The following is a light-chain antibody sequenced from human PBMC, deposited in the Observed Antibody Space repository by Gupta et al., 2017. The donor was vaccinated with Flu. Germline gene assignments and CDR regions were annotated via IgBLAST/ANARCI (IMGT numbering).Light chain of an antibody. CDR2: NNN. CDR3: AAWDDSLNGYV. J-gene: IGLJ1*01. Sequence: QSVLTQPPSASGPPGQRVPLSCSGGSSNIGSNSVNWYQQIPGTAPKLLINNNNYRPSGVPDRFSGSKSGTTASLVISGLQSEDEAEYYCAAWDDSLNGYVFGTGTTVTVL. CDR1: SSNIGSNS. V-gene: IGLV1-44*01.